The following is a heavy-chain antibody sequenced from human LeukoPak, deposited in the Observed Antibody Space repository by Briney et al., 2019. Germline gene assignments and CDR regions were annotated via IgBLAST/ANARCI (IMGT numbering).Heavy chain of an antibody. CDR3: AKDQGTGTPNY. J-gene: IGHJ4*02. CDR2: IYTRGNK. V-gene: IGHV3-66*03. Sequence: GGSLRLSCAASGFVVSDTFMSWFRQAPGKGLEWVSVIYTRGNKFYADSVKGRFTISRDNSENTLYLQMNSLRAEDTAVYYCAKDQGTGTPNYWGQGTLVTVSS. CDR1: GFVVSDTF. D-gene: IGHD1-7*01.